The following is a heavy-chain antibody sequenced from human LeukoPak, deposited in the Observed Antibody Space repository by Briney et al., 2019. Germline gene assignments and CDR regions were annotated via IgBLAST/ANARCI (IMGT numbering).Heavy chain of an antibody. Sequence: SETLSLTXAVYGYSISSGYYWGWIRQPPGQGLEWIGTISHSGSAYYNPSLKSRVTISLDTSKSQFSLRLSSVTAADTAVYYCARHPIGTAMVSYFDYWGQGTLVTVSS. CDR1: GYSISSGYY. D-gene: IGHD5-18*01. CDR3: ARHPIGTAMVSYFDY. V-gene: IGHV4-38-2*01. J-gene: IGHJ4*02. CDR2: ISHSGSA.